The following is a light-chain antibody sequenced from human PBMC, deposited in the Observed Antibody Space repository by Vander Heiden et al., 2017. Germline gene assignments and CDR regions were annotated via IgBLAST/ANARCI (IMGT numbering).Light chain of an antibody. V-gene: IGLV1-44*01. J-gene: IGLJ1*01. Sequence: QSVLTQPPSASGAPGQRVTISCSGSSSNICGNTGTWYQHLQGTAPKLLIYSNNQRPSGVPDRFSASKSGTSASLAISGLQSEDEADYYCATWDDSLNVYVFGIGTKVTVL. CDR2: SNN. CDR1: SSNICGNT. CDR3: ATWDDSLNVYV.